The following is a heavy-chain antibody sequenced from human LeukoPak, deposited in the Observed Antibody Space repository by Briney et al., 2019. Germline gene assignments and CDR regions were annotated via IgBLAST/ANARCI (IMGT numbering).Heavy chain of an antibody. Sequence: PSETLSLTCTVSGGSISSYYWSWIRQPSGKGLEWIGYIYYSGSTNYNPSLKSRVTISVDTSKNQFSLKLSSVTAADTAVYYCASVTMTTHYMDVWGKGTTVTVSS. CDR1: GGSISSYY. J-gene: IGHJ6*03. V-gene: IGHV4-59*01. D-gene: IGHD4-11*01. CDR3: ASVTMTTHYMDV. CDR2: IYYSGST.